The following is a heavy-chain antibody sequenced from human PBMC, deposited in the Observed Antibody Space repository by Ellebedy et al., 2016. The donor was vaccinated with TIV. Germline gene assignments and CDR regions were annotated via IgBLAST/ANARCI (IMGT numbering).Heavy chain of an antibody. V-gene: IGHV4-34*01. CDR3: AGGDYHGSVSYLRY. CDR1: GTSFGRYY. CDR2: VNPSGSP. Sequence: SETLSLXXTVYGTSFGRYYFSCIRQPPGEGLEWIGEVNPSGSPNYNQSLKSRLTVSLDTSKNQFSLKLTSVTAADTAVYYCAGGDYHGSVSYLRYWGQGTPVTVSS. J-gene: IGHJ4*02. D-gene: IGHD3-10*01.